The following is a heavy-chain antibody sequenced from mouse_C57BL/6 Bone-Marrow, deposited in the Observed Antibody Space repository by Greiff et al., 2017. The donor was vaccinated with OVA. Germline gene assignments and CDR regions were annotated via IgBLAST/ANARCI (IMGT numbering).Heavy chain of an antibody. CDR3: TSYGNIDY. CDR1: GFNIKDDY. CDR2: IDPENGDT. D-gene: IGHD2-1*01. Sequence: EVKLQESGAELVRPGASVKLSCTASGFNIKDDYMHWVKQRPEQGLEWIGSIDPENGDTEYASKFQGKATITADTSSNTAYLQLSSLTSEDTAVYYGTSYGNIDYWGQGTTLTVSS. J-gene: IGHJ2*01. V-gene: IGHV14-4*01.